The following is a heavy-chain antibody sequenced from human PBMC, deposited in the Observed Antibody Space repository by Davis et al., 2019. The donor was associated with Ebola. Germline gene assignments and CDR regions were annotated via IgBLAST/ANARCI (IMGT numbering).Heavy chain of an antibody. CDR2: IYSVGYT. V-gene: IGHV3-66*01. J-gene: IGHJ6*04. CDR1: GFTVRRHY. CDR3: AKDNYPRGGNYYGLDV. Sequence: RRSLRLSCAVSGFTVRRHYMNWVRQPPGHGLGWVSLIYSVGYTYYAVSVKCRFTISRAISKSTLYLQMNSLRAEDTAVYYCAKDNYPRGGNYYGLDVWGKGTTVTVSS. D-gene: IGHD5-24*01.